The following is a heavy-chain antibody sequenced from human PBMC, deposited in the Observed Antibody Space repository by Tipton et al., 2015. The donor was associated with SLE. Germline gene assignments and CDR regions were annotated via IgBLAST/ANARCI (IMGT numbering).Heavy chain of an antibody. Sequence: TLSLTCTVSGASISSHYWSWIRQPPGKGLEWIGYIYISGSTKYNPSLKSPVTISVDTSKNQFFLKLNSVIASDTAVYYCARVIRNRWSWGFDPWGQGTLVTVSS. CDR2: IYISGST. CDR1: GASISSHY. J-gene: IGHJ5*02. D-gene: IGHD2-15*01. CDR3: ARVIRNRWSWGFDP. V-gene: IGHV4-4*08.